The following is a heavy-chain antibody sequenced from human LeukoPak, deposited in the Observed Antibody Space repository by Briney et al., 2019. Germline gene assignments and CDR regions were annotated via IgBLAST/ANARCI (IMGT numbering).Heavy chain of an antibody. D-gene: IGHD6-13*01. CDR1: GFTFSNYA. Sequence: GGSLRLSCAASGFTFSNYAMSWVRQAPGKGLEWISTIIGSGGSTYYAVSVRGRFTISRDNSKNTLYLRMNSLRAEDTALYYCAKGRGSSSYYHFDYWGQGTLVSVSS. CDR3: AKGRGSSSYYHFDY. J-gene: IGHJ4*02. CDR2: IIGSGGST. V-gene: IGHV3-23*01.